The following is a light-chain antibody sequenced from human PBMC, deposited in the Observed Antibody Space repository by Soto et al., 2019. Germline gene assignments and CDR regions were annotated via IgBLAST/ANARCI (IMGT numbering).Light chain of an antibody. J-gene: IGLJ1*01. V-gene: IGLV2-11*01. CDR2: DVS. Sequence: QSVLTQPRSVSGSPGQSVTISCTGTSSDVGGYNYVSWYQQHPGKAPKLMIYDVSKRPSGVPDRFSGSKSGNTASLTISGLQAEDEADHYCCSYAGSYTYVFGTGIKVTVL. CDR3: CSYAGSYTYV. CDR1: SSDVGGYNY.